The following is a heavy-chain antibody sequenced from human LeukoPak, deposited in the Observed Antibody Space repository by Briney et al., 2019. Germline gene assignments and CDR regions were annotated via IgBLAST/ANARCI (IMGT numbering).Heavy chain of an antibody. V-gene: IGHV4-39*01. J-gene: IGHJ5*02. CDR1: GGSISSSSYY. Sequence: SETLSLTCTVSGGSISSSSYYWGWFRQPPGKGLEWIGSLYYSASTYYNPSLKSRVTISADTSKNQFSLKLSSVTAADTAVYYCARHEELIRGIKRAANWFDPWGQGTLVTVSS. CDR3: ARHEELIRGIKRAANWFDP. D-gene: IGHD3-10*01. CDR2: LYYSAST.